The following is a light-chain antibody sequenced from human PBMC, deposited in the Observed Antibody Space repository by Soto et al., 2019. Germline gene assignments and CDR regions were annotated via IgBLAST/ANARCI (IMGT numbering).Light chain of an antibody. CDR2: GAS. CDR3: QQYDNWRGT. Sequence: EIRMSQSPSTLSVSTGERATLSCRASQSVSRNLAWYQQKPGQAPKLLIYGASTRATGIPARFSGSGSGTDFTLTISRLESEDFAVYYCQQYDNWRGTFGQGTKVAIK. V-gene: IGKV3-15*01. CDR1: QSVSRN. J-gene: IGKJ1*01.